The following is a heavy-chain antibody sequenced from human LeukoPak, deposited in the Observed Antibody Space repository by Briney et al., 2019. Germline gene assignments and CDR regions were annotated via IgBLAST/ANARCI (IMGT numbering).Heavy chain of an antibody. Sequence: SETLSLTCTVSGGSISSYYWSWIRQPPGKGLEWIGYIYYSGSTNYNPSLKSRVTISVDTSKNQFSLKLSPVTAADTAVYYCASLRDILTGPKGYFDLWGRGTLVTVSS. CDR3: ASLRDILTGPKGYFDL. CDR2: IYYSGST. V-gene: IGHV4-59*01. D-gene: IGHD3-9*01. J-gene: IGHJ2*01. CDR1: GGSISSYY.